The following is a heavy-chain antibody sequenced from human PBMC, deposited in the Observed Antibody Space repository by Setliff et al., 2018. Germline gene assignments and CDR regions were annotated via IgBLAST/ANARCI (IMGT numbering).Heavy chain of an antibody. CDR2: ISGGDGNT. Sequence: ASVKVSCKASGYTFTNYGMHWVRQAPGQSLEWMGWISGGDGNTKYSKQFQGRLTLTRDTSANTAYMELSTLTSEDTAVYYCARINFFVSSGYYYAPDSWGQGTMVTVSS. J-gene: IGHJ4*02. D-gene: IGHD3-22*01. CDR1: GYTFTNYG. V-gene: IGHV1-3*01. CDR3: ARINFFVSSGYYYAPDS.